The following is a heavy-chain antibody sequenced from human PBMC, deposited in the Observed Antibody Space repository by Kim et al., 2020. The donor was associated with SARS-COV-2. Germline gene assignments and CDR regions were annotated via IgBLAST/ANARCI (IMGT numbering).Heavy chain of an antibody. CDR3: ASGSGYSYGLGDY. Sequence: GGSLRLSCAASGFTFSSYAMHWVRQAPGKGLEWVAVISYDGSNKYYADSVKGRFTISRDNSKNTLYLQMNSLRAEDTAVYYCASGSGYSYGLGDYWGQGT. CDR2: ISYDGSNK. V-gene: IGHV3-30*04. J-gene: IGHJ4*02. D-gene: IGHD5-18*01. CDR1: GFTFSSYA.